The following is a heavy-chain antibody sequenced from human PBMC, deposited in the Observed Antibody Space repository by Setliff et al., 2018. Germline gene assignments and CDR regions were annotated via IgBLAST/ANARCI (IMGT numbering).Heavy chain of an antibody. J-gene: IGHJ4*02. D-gene: IGHD5-18*01. Sequence: ASVKVSCKASGYTFRNYAFAWVRQAPGQGLEWVGWISVYNGDTNYAQKFQGRVTLTTDTSTSTAYMELRSLTSDDSAFYYCARAPSVELVTIRTNSWFTYWGQGTLV. V-gene: IGHV1-18*01. CDR3: ARAPSVELVTIRTNSWFTY. CDR1: GYTFRNYA. CDR2: ISVYNGDT.